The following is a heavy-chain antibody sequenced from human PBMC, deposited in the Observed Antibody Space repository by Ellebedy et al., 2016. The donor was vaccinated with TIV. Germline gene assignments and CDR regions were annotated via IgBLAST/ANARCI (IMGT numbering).Heavy chain of an antibody. J-gene: IGHJ6*02. CDR2: INHSGST. CDR1: GGSFSGYY. D-gene: IGHD3-22*01. V-gene: IGHV4-34*01. Sequence: SETLSLXXAVYGGSFSGYYWSWIRQPPGKGLEWIGEINHSGSTNYNPSLKSRVTISVDTSKNQFSLKLSSVTAADTAVYYCARDRRRQNYYDSSGYYSWMGDRGYYYYGMDVWGQGTTVTVSS. CDR3: ARDRRRQNYYDSSGYYSWMGDRGYYYYGMDV.